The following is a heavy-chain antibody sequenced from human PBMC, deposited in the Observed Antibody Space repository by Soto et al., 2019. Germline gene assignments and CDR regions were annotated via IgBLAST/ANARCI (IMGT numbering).Heavy chain of an antibody. D-gene: IGHD2-15*01. CDR3: ARAHLGVVVVASREMDV. CDR2: IYYTGNT. J-gene: IGHJ6*02. CDR1: GGSISSDY. Sequence: QVQLQESGPGLVKPSETLSLTCSVSGGSISSDYWSWIRQPPGKGLEWIGYIYYTGNTNYNPSLKSRGTISVDTSKNQFSLSLRSVTAADTAVYYCARAHLGVVVVASREMDVWGQGTTVTGSS. V-gene: IGHV4-59*01.